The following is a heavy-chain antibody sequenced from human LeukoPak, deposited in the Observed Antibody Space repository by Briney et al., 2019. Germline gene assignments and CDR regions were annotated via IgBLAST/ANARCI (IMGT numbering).Heavy chain of an antibody. Sequence: GGSLRLSCAASGFTFSSYAMSWVRQAPGKGLEWVSTISNSGGSTNYADSVKGRFTISRDSSKNTVYLQMNSLRDEDTAIYYRAKDVYSSSWYYFDYWGQGTLVTVSS. CDR2: ISNSGGST. J-gene: IGHJ4*02. CDR1: GFTFSSYA. V-gene: IGHV3-23*01. D-gene: IGHD6-13*01. CDR3: AKDVYSSSWYYFDY.